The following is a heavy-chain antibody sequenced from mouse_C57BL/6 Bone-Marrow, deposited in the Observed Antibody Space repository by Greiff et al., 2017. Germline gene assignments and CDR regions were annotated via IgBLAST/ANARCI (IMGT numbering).Heavy chain of an antibody. CDR3: ARKGAYYSNYDWYFDV. J-gene: IGHJ1*03. CDR1: GFSLSTFGMG. CDR2: IWWDDDK. D-gene: IGHD2-5*01. V-gene: IGHV8-8*01. Sequence: QVTLKESGPGILQPSQTLSLTCSFSGFSLSTFGMGVGWIRQPSGKGLEWLAHIWWDDDKYYNPALKSRLTISKDTSKNQVFLKLANVDTADTATYYCARKGAYYSNYDWYFDVWGTGTTVTVSS.